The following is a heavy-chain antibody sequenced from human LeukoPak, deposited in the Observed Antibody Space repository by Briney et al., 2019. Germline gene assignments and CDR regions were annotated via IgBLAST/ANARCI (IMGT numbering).Heavy chain of an antibody. V-gene: IGHV3-21*01. CDR2: ISSSSKYI. D-gene: IGHD3-3*01. Sequence: GGSLRLSCAASGFTFSSYSMNWVRQAPGKGLEWVSSISSSSKYIYYADSVKGRFTISRDSAKNSLYLQMNSLRAEDTAVYYCQKFWSGHASDYWGQGTLVTVSS. CDR1: GFTFSSYS. J-gene: IGHJ4*02. CDR3: QKFWSGHASDY.